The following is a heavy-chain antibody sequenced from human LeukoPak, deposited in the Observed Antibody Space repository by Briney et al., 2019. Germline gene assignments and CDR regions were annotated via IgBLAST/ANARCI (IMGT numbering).Heavy chain of an antibody. CDR2: ISSSGSTI. Sequence: GGSLRLSCAASGFTFSSYGMHWVRQAPGKGLEGVSYISSSGSTIYYADSVKGRFTISRDNAKNSLYLQMNSLRAEDTAVYYCARVGSYCSSTSCSDYWGQGTLVTVSS. V-gene: IGHV3-48*04. J-gene: IGHJ4*02. CDR1: GFTFSSYG. D-gene: IGHD2-2*01. CDR3: ARVGSYCSSTSCSDY.